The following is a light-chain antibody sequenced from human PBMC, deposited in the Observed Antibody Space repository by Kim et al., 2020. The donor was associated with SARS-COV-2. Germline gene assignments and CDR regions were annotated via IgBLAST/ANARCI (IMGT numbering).Light chain of an antibody. CDR3: QQYYSSYA. Sequence: IVMTQSPDSLAVSLGERATINCKSSQSVLYSSNNKNYLAWYQQKPGQPPKLLIYWASTRESGVPDRFSGSGSGTDFTLTISSLQAEDVAVYYCQQYYSSYAFAQGTKLEI. V-gene: IGKV4-1*01. CDR1: QSVLYSSNNKNY. J-gene: IGKJ2*01. CDR2: WAS.